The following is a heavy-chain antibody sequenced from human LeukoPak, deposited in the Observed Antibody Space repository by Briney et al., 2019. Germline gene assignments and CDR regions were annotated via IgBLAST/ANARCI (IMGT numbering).Heavy chain of an antibody. CDR1: GGSISSSSYY. CDR3: AKGTGDLGYYFDR. D-gene: IGHD7-27*01. V-gene: IGHV4-39*01. J-gene: IGHJ4*02. Sequence: SSETLSLTCTVSGGSISSSSYYWGWIRQPPGKGLEWIGSIYYSGSTYYNPSLKSRVTISVDTSKNQFSLKLSSVTAADTAVYYCAKGTGDLGYYFDRWGQGTLVTVSS. CDR2: IYYSGST.